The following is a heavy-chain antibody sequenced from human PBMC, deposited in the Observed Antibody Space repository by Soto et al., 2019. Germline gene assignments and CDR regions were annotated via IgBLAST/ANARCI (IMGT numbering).Heavy chain of an antibody. CDR3: ARDLDGLHDDTSGPFPRPG. Sequence: PSETLSLTCTVSGGSITSGDNYWSWIRQAPGRGLEWIGYIHSSGSIYYNPSLKSRATMSIDTAGNQFSLKVSSVTVADTAVYYCARDLDGLHDDTSGPFPRPGWGQGTLVTVSS. J-gene: IGHJ1*01. V-gene: IGHV4-30-4*01. D-gene: IGHD3-22*01. CDR1: GGSITSGDNY. CDR2: IHSSGSI.